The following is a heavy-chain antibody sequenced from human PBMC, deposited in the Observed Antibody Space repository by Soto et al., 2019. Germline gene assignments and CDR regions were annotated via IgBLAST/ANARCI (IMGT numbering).Heavy chain of an antibody. V-gene: IGHV3-30*18. CDR3: AKDSRVITMVRGVTAFDY. D-gene: IGHD3-10*01. Sequence: GGFLRLSCAASGFTFSSYGMHWVRQAPGKGLEWVAVISYDGSNKYYADSVKGRFTISRDNSKNTLYLQMNSLRAEDTAVYYCAKDSRVITMVRGVTAFDYWGQGTLVTVSS. CDR1: GFTFSSYG. J-gene: IGHJ4*02. CDR2: ISYDGSNK.